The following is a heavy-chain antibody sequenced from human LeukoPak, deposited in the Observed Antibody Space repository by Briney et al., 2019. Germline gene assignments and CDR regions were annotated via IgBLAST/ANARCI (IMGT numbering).Heavy chain of an antibody. Sequence: PGRSLRLSCAASGFTFSSYAMHWVRQAPGKGLEWVAVISYDGSNKYYADSVKGRFTISRDNSKNTLYLQMNSLGAEDTAVYYCARESPTDIAVAGIDRERYSLDYWGQGTLVTVSS. V-gene: IGHV3-30-3*01. D-gene: IGHD6-19*01. CDR2: ISYDGSNK. J-gene: IGHJ4*02. CDR3: ARESPTDIAVAGIDRERYSLDY. CDR1: GFTFSSYA.